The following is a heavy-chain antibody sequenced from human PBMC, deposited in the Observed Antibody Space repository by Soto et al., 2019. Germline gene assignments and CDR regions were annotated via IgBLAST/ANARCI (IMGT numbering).Heavy chain of an antibody. V-gene: IGHV3-64*01. Sequence: PGGSLRLSCAASGFTLSGYAMDWVRQAPGKGLEYVSGISTNGVGTYYANSVQGRFTISRDNSKNTVYLQMGSLRPEDMAVYYCARRARPDFYYMDVWGKGTTVTVS. CDR2: ISTNGVGT. D-gene: IGHD6-6*01. CDR3: ARRARPDFYYMDV. J-gene: IGHJ6*03. CDR1: GFTLSGYA.